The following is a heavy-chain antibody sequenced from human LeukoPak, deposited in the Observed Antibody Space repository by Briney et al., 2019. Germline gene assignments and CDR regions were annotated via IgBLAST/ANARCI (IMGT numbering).Heavy chain of an antibody. CDR2: INWNGGST. D-gene: IGHD6-13*01. J-gene: IGHJ4*02. CDR1: GFTFSSYA. Sequence: PGGSLRLSCAASGFTFSSYAMTWVRQAPGKGLEWVSGINWNGGSTGYADSVKGRFTISRDNAKNSLYLQMNSLRAEDTALYYCARDTMWSSSWYEYWGQGTLVTVSP. CDR3: ARDTMWSSSWYEY. V-gene: IGHV3-20*04.